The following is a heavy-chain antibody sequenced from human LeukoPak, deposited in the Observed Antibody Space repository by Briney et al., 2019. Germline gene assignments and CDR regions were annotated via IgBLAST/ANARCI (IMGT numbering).Heavy chain of an antibody. V-gene: IGHV3-7*01. J-gene: IGHJ4*02. Sequence: GGSLRLSCAASGFTFSSYWMSWVRQAPGKGLERVANIKQDGSEKYYVDSVKGRFTISRDNAKNSLYLQMNSLRAEDTAVYYCARDRTLISGWPYYFDYWGQGTLVTVSS. CDR3: ARDRTLISGWPYYFDY. CDR2: IKQDGSEK. D-gene: IGHD6-19*01. CDR1: GFTFSSYW.